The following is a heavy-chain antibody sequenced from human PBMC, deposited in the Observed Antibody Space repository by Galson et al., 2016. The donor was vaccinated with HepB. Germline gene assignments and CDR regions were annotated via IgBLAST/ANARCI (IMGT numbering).Heavy chain of an antibody. Sequence: SLRLSCAASGFIFSRHALTWVRQAPGKGLEWVSAISGSGGSTLYADSVKGRFTISRDNSKNTLYLQMHSLRAEDTAIYYCAKEMGWRMEDYYLDGWGKGTMVAVSS. CDR3: AKEMGWRMEDYYLDG. J-gene: IGHJ6*03. CDR2: ISGSGGST. D-gene: IGHD3-3*01. CDR1: GFIFSRHA. V-gene: IGHV3-23*01.